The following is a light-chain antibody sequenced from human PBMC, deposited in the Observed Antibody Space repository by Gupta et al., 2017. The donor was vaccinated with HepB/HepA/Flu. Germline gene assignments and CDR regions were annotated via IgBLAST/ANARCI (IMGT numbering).Light chain of an antibody. CDR3: NYRDSRDNPHVV. V-gene: IGLV3-19*01. CDR1: SLRSYY. CDR2: GKN. Sequence: SSALTQDPAVSVALGQTVRITCQGDSLRSYYASWYQQKPGQAPVLVIYGKNNRPSGIPDRFSGSSSGDTAAFTITGAQAEDEADYYGNYRDSRDNPHVVFGGVTKLTVL. J-gene: IGLJ2*01.